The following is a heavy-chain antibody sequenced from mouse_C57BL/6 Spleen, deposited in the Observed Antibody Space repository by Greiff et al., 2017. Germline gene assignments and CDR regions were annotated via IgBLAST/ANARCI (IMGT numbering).Heavy chain of an antibody. V-gene: IGHV5-6*01. CDR2: ISSGGSYT. CDR3: ARGVHPPEYYFDY. J-gene: IGHJ2*01. Sequence: EVTLVASGGDLVKPGGSLKLSCAASGFTFSSYGMSWVRQTPDKRLEWVATISSGGSYTYYPDSVKGRFTISRDNAKNTLYLQMSSLKSEDTAMYYCARGVHPPEYYFDYWGQGTTLTVSS. CDR1: GFTFSSYG. D-gene: IGHD2-14*01.